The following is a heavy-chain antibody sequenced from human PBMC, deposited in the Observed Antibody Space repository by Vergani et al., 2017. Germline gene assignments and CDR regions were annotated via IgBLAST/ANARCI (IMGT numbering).Heavy chain of an antibody. CDR2: IIPILGIA. CDR3: ATGPAHWYFDL. J-gene: IGHJ2*01. V-gene: IGHV1-69*09. CDR1: GYTFTSYY. Sequence: QVQLVQSGAEVKKPGASVKVSCKASGYTFTSYYMHWVRQAPGQGLEWMGRIIPILGIANYAQKFQGRVTITADKSTSTAYMELSSLRSEDTAVYYCATGPAHWYFDLWGRGTLVTVSS. D-gene: IGHD2-2*01.